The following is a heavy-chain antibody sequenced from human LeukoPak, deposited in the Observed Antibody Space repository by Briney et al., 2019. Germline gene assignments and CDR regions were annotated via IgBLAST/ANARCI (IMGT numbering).Heavy chain of an antibody. CDR1: GFTFTTYW. Sequence: GGSLRLSCAASGFTFTTYWMHWVRQAPGKGLVWVSHINSDGSITSYADSVKGRFTISRDNAKNTLYLQMNSLRAEDTAVYYCTRGPNSNWSGLDFWGQGTLLTVS. V-gene: IGHV3-74*01. J-gene: IGHJ4*02. CDR2: INSDGSIT. CDR3: TRGPNSNWSGLDF. D-gene: IGHD6-6*01.